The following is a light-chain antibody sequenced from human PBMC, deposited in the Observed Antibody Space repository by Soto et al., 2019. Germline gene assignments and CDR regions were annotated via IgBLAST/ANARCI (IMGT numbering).Light chain of an antibody. V-gene: IGKV4-1*01. J-gene: IGKJ2*01. Sequence: DIVMTQSPDSLAVSLGERATINCKSSQSVLYSSNNKNYLAWYQQKPGQPPKLLIYWASTRASGVPGRFSGSVSGTDFTLTITSLQAEDVAVYYCHQYFSTPYTFGQGTMLEIK. CDR3: HQYFSTPYT. CDR1: QSVLYSSNNKNY. CDR2: WAS.